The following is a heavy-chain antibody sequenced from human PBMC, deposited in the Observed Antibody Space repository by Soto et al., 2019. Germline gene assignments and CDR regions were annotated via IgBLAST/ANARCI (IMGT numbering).Heavy chain of an antibody. D-gene: IGHD6-13*01. CDR3: AKDGAAGSVLDV. CDR1: GFTFSTTG. J-gene: IGHJ6*02. CDR2: ISSGSEYI. Sequence: EVQLVESAGGLVKPGGSLRLSCAASGFTFSTTGMNWVSQAPGKGLQWVSSISSGSEYIFHADSVKGRLTTSRDNAKNSVYLQMNNLRVEDTAVYYCAKDGAAGSVLDVWGQGTTVTVSS. V-gene: IGHV3-21*02.